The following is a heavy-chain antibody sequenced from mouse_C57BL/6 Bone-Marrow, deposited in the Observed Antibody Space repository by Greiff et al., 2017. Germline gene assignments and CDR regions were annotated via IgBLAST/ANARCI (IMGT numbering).Heavy chain of an antibody. D-gene: IGHD1-1*01. CDR3: ERVTTVVHDAMDY. J-gene: IGHJ4*01. CDR1: GYTFTSYW. CDR2: IYPGSGST. Sequence: QVQLQQPGAELVKPGASVKMSCKASGYTFTSYWITWVKQRPGQGLEWIGDIYPGSGSTNYNEKFKSKATLTVDTSSSTAYMQLSSLTSEDSAVYYCERVTTVVHDAMDYWGQGTSVTVSS. V-gene: IGHV1-55*01.